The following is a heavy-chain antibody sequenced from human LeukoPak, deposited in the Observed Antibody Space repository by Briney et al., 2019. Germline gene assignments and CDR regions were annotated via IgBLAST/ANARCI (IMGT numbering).Heavy chain of an antibody. V-gene: IGHV4-59*08. CDR1: GGSISSYY. CDR2: IYYSGST. CDR3: ARRDYGDYESNDAVDI. J-gene: IGHJ3*02. D-gene: IGHD4-17*01. Sequence: SQTLSLTCTVSGGSISSYYWSWIRQPPGKGLEWIGYIYYSGSTNYNPSLKSRVTISVDTSKNQFSLKLSSVTAADTAVYYCARRDYGDYESNDAVDIWGQGTMVTVSS.